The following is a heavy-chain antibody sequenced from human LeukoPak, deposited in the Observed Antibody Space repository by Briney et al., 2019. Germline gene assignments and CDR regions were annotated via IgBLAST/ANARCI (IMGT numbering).Heavy chain of an antibody. Sequence: GRSLRLSCVASGFTFSSYGMHWVRQAPGKGLEWVAIIWSDGSTKYYVGSVKGRFTISRDSSKSTLCLQMNSLRAEDTAVYYCARDSATSVGMPHYWGQGTVVTVSS. D-gene: IGHD2-2*01. CDR2: IWSDGSTK. V-gene: IGHV3-33*01. J-gene: IGHJ4*02. CDR3: ARDSATSVGMPHY. CDR1: GFTFSSYG.